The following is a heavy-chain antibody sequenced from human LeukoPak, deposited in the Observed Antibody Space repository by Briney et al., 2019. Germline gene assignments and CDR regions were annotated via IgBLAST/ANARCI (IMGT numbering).Heavy chain of an antibody. V-gene: IGHV4-31*03. Sequence: SETLSLTCTVSGGSISSGDYYWSWIRQRPGKGLEWIGSIYYSGVTYYNPSLESRVTISVDTSKNQFSLNLSSVTAADTAVYYCARVRFLEWLPFDYWGHGTLVTVSS. D-gene: IGHD3-3*01. J-gene: IGHJ4*01. CDR2: IYYSGVT. CDR3: ARVRFLEWLPFDY. CDR1: GGSISSGDYY.